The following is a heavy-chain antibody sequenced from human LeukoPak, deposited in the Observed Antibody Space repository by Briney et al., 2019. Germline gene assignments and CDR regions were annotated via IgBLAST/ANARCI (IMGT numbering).Heavy chain of an antibody. Sequence: QAGGSLRLSCAASGFTFSSYAMQGVRQAPGKGLEWVAVISYDGSNKYYADSVKGRFTISRDNSKNTLYLQMNSLRAEDTAVYYCARDPGYYDSSGYHDYWGQGTLVTVSS. CDR3: ARDPGYYDSSGYHDY. V-gene: IGHV3-30-3*01. J-gene: IGHJ4*02. CDR1: GFTFSSYA. CDR2: ISYDGSNK. D-gene: IGHD3-22*01.